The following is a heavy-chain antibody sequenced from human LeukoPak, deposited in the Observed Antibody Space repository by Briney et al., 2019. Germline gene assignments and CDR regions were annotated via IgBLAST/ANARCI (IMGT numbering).Heavy chain of an antibody. CDR1: GGSISSSSYY. J-gene: IGHJ6*03. Sequence: PSETLSLTCTVSGGSISSSSYYWGWIRQPPGKGLEWIGSIYYSGSTYYNPSLKSRVTISVDTSKNQFSLKLSSVTAADTAVYYCARYNDFPYYYMDVWGKGTTVTVSS. D-gene: IGHD1-1*01. V-gene: IGHV4-39*01. CDR2: IYYSGST. CDR3: ARYNDFPYYYMDV.